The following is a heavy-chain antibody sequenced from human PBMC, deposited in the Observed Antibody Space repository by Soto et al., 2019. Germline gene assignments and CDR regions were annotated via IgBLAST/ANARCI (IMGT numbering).Heavy chain of an antibody. D-gene: IGHD5-18*01. V-gene: IGHV4-39*01. Sequence: PSETLSLTCTVSGGSISSSSYYWGWIRKPPGKGLEWIGSIYYSGSTYYNPSLKSRVTISVDTSKNQFSLKLSSVTAADTAVYYCARQGSGYSYGQYYYYGMDVWGQGTTVTVSS. CDR2: IYYSGST. CDR1: GGSISSSSYY. J-gene: IGHJ6*02. CDR3: ARQGSGYSYGQYYYYGMDV.